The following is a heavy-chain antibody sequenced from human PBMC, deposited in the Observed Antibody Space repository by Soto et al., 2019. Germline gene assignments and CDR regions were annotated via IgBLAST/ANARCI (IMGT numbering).Heavy chain of an antibody. Sequence: KSSETLSLPCTVSCGDISSGDYYWACSRQPPGKGLGWMASIYYVGSTFYNSSLESRVTISVDMSKNLFSLKLTSVTATDTAVYLCTGHSALRSAVDGCDPRGKRTLVAV. CDR3: TGHSALRSAVDGCDP. V-gene: IGHV4-39*01. CDR1: CGDISSGDYY. J-gene: IGHJ5*02. CDR2: IYYVGST. D-gene: IGHD6-13*01.